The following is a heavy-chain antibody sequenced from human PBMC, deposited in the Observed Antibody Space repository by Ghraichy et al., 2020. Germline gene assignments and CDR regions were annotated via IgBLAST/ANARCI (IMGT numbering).Heavy chain of an antibody. CDR2: IFSEGTT. V-gene: IGHV3-66*01. Sequence: GGSLRLSCAASGFTVSSRVLSWVSQAPGKGLEWISVIFSEGTTYYADTLKDRFTISRADSRNTLYLQMNSLRAEDTAVYYCAGDLNLGYDYWGQRTLVIVSS. J-gene: IGHJ4*02. CDR3: AGDLNLGYDY. CDR1: GFTVSSRV. D-gene: IGHD3-16*01.